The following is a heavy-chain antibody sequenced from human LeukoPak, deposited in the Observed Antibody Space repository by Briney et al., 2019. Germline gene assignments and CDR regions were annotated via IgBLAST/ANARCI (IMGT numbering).Heavy chain of an antibody. D-gene: IGHD7-27*01. CDR3: ARGTRNWGRLMDV. J-gene: IGHJ6*03. CDR1: GFTVSSDY. Sequence: GGSLRLSCAASGFTVSSDYMSWVRQAPGKGLEWVSVIYSGGSTYYADSVKGRFTISRDNSKNTLYLQMNSLRAADTAVYYCARGTRNWGRLMDVWGKGTTATVSS. V-gene: IGHV3-53*01. CDR2: IYSGGST.